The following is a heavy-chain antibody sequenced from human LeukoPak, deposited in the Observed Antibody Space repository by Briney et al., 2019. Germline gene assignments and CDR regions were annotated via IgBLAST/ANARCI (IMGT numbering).Heavy chain of an antibody. CDR2: INTNTGNP. CDR3: ARDWVRMHEAYYYDSSGNFDY. D-gene: IGHD3-22*01. Sequence: EASVKVSCKASGGTFTTYAINWIRQAPGQGLEWIGWINTNTGNPTYAQGFTGRFVFSLDTSVSTAYLQISSLKAEDTAVYYCARDWVRMHEAYYYDSSGNFDYWGQGTLVTVSS. V-gene: IGHV7-4-1*02. CDR1: GGTFTTYA. J-gene: IGHJ4*02.